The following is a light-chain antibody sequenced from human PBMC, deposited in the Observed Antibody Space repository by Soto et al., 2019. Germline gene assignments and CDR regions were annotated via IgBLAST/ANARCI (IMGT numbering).Light chain of an antibody. CDR3: QQYNSYSTRT. CDR1: QSISSW. CDR2: DAS. Sequence: DXQMTQSPSTLSAXVGXRVTITCXASQSISSWLAWYQQKPGKAPKLLIYDASSLESGVPSRFSGSGSGTEFTLTISSLQPDDFATYYCQQYNSYSTRTFGQGTKVEIK. V-gene: IGKV1-5*01. J-gene: IGKJ1*01.